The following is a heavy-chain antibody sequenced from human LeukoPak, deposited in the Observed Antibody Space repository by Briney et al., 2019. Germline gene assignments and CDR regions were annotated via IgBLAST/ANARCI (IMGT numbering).Heavy chain of an antibody. CDR2: INTDGSST. D-gene: IGHD3-22*01. Sequence: PGGSLRLSCAASGFTFSSYWMYWVRQAPGKGLVWVSRINTDGSSTTYADSVKGRFTISRDNAKNTLYLQRNSLRAEDTAVYYCARGHYYDSSGYYPYWGQGTLVTVSS. V-gene: IGHV3-74*01. CDR3: ARGHYYDSSGYYPY. CDR1: GFTFSSYW. J-gene: IGHJ4*02.